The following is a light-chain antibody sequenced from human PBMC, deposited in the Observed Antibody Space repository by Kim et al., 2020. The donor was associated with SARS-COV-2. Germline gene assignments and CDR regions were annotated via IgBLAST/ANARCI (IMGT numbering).Light chain of an antibody. CDR2: VAS. CDR1: QHIDSTY. CDR3: QQYAHSPFT. V-gene: IGKV3-20*01. J-gene: IGKJ2*01. Sequence: EIVLTQAPGTLSLSPGETATFSCRASQHIDSTYLAWYQRKPGQAPRLLMFVASSRATGIPDRFSGSGSGTDFTLTINRLEPEDFAVYYCQQYAHSPFTFGQGTKLEI.